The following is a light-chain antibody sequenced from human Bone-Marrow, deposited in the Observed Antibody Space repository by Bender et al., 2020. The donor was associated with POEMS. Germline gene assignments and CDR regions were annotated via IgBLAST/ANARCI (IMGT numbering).Light chain of an antibody. V-gene: IGLV2-14*03. CDR1: SSDIGGYNY. Sequence: QSALTQPASVSGSPGQSITISCTGSSSDIGGYNYVSWYQHHPDKAPRLLIYDVTVRPSGVPDRFSGSKSGNTASLTVSGLQADDEADYYCSSYRHINTVVFGGGTKLTVL. CDR2: DVT. CDR3: SSYRHINTVV. J-gene: IGLJ2*01.